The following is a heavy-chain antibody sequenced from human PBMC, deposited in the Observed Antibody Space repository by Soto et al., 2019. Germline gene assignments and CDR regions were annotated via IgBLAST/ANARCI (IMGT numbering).Heavy chain of an antibody. CDR2: IKQDATEK. CDR1: GFTFSTYW. CDR3: VSRYLEHCTSAWCSAPYDW. J-gene: IGHJ1*01. V-gene: IGHV3-7*05. D-gene: IGHD3-9*01. Sequence: PGWSLRLSCVVSGFTFSTYWMSWVRQAPGKGLEWVATIKQDATEKYYVDSVKGRFTISRDNTKKSLYLQMNSLRAEDTAVYYCVSRYLEHCTSAWCSAPYDWWGQGTLVTVSS.